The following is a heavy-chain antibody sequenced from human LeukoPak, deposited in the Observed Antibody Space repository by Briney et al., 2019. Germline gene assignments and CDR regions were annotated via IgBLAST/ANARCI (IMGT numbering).Heavy chain of an antibody. V-gene: IGHV5-51*01. CDR3: ARGDVVRGVSWFDS. D-gene: IGHD2-21*02. J-gene: IGHJ5*01. CDR1: GYTFTSYW. CDR2: IYLGDSDT. Sequence: GESLKISCQGSGYTFTSYWIGWVRQMPVKGLEWMGSIYLGDSDTKYSPSFQGQVTISVDKSTNTAYLQWKSLKASDTAMYYCARGDVVRGVSWFDSWGQGALVTVSS.